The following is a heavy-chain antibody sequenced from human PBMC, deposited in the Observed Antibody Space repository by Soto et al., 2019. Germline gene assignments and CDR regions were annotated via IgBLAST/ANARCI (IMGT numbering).Heavy chain of an antibody. CDR1: GGTFSSYT. CDR2: IIPILGIA. Sequence: SVKVSCKASGGTFSSYTISWVRQAPGQGLEWMGRIIPILGIANYAQKFQGRVTITADKSTSTAYMELSSLRSEDTAVYYCARAMDYGGVDYWGQGTLVTVSS. CDR3: ARAMDYGGVDY. D-gene: IGHD4-17*01. J-gene: IGHJ4*02. V-gene: IGHV1-69*02.